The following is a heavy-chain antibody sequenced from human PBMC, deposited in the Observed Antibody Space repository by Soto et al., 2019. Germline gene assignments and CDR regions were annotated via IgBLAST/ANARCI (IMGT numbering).Heavy chain of an antibody. Sequence: QVHLVQSGAEVKKPGASVKVSCKASGYTFTSYGITWVRQAPGQGLEWMGWISAHNGNTDYAQKLQGRVIVTRDTXXXXXXXXXXXXXXXXXXVYYCARGRYGDYWGQGALVTVSS. CDR3: ARGRYGDY. D-gene: IGHD3-10*01. CDR1: GYTFTSYG. J-gene: IGHJ4*02. V-gene: IGHV1-18*01. CDR2: ISAHNGNT.